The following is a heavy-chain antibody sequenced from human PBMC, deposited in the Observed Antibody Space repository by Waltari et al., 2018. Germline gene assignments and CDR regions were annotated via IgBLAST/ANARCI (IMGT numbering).Heavy chain of an antibody. D-gene: IGHD3-10*01. CDR2: IYYSGST. V-gene: IGHV4-59*01. CDR3: ARVPMVRGVHFDY. Sequence: VQLLESGGGLVQPGGSLRLSCAASGFTFSSYAMSWVRQAPGKGLEWIGYIYYSGSTNYNPSLKSRVTISVDTSKNQFSLKLSSVTAADTAVYYCARVPMVRGVHFDYWGQGTLVTVSS. CDR1: GFTFSSYA. J-gene: IGHJ4*02.